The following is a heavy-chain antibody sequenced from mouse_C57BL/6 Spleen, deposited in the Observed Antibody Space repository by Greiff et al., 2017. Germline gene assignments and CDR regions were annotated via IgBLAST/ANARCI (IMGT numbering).Heavy chain of an antibody. V-gene: IGHV1-50*01. Sequence: QVQLKQPGAELVKPGASVKLSCKASGYTFTSYWMQWVKQRPGQGLEWIGEIDPSDSYTNYNQKFKGKATLTVDTSSSTAYMQLSSLTSEDSAVYYCARAHGREDFDYWGQGTTLTVSS. D-gene: IGHD1-1*02. CDR2: IDPSDSYT. J-gene: IGHJ2*01. CDR3: ARAHGREDFDY. CDR1: GYTFTSYW.